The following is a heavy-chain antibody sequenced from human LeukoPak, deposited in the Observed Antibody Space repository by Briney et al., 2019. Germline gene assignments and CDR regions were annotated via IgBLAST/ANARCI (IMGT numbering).Heavy chain of an antibody. Sequence: PSETLSLTCAVYGGSFSGYYWSWIRQPPGKGLEWIGEINHSGSTNYKSSLKSRVTMSRDTSKNQLSLRLSSVTAADTAVYYCARYSSTFVYFEYWGQGALVTVSS. CDR1: GGSFSGYY. CDR3: ARYSSTFVYFEY. J-gene: IGHJ4*02. D-gene: IGHD6-13*01. V-gene: IGHV4-34*01. CDR2: INHSGST.